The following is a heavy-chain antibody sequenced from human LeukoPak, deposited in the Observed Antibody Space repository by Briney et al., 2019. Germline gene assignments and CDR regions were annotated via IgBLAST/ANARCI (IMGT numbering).Heavy chain of an antibody. Sequence: PSEILSLTCTVSGGSISSGGYYWSWIRQHPGKGLEWIGYIYYSGSTYCNPSLKSRLTISVDTSKNQFSLKLSSVTAADTAVYYCARTTVVAKYFDYWGQGTLVTVSS. D-gene: IGHD4-23*01. CDR2: IYYSGST. V-gene: IGHV4-31*03. CDR1: GGSISSGGYY. CDR3: ARTTVVAKYFDY. J-gene: IGHJ4*02.